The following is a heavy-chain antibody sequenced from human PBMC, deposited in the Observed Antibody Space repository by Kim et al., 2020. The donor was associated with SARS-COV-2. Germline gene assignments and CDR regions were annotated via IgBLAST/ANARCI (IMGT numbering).Heavy chain of an antibody. J-gene: IGHJ4*02. D-gene: IGHD1-1*01. CDR3: ARKVLALQLDS. CDR2: SS. V-gene: IGHV4-34*01. Sequence: SSKSNPSLSSRVTVSVDTSKNQFSLTLTSVTAADTGVYYCARKVLALQLDSWGQGTRVTVSS.